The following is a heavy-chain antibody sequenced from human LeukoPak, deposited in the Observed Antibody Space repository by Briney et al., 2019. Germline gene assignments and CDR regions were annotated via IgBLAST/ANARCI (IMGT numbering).Heavy chain of an antibody. CDR2: ISWDGGST. CDR3: AKDYARFLEWPDY. Sequence: SGGSLRLSCAASGFTFDDYAMHWVRQAPGKGLEWVSLISWDGGSTYYADSVKGRFTISRDNSKNSLYLQMNSLRAEDTALYYCAKDYARFLEWPDYWGQGTLVTVSS. V-gene: IGHV3-43D*03. J-gene: IGHJ4*02. D-gene: IGHD3-3*01. CDR1: GFTFDDYA.